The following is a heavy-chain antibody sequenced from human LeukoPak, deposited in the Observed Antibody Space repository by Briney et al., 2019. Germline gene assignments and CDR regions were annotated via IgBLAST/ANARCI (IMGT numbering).Heavy chain of an antibody. J-gene: IGHJ4*02. CDR3: ARDSWGDY. D-gene: IGHD3-16*01. Sequence: GGSLRLSCAASGFTFGSYSMNWVRQAPGKGLEWVSSISSNSIYISYADSVKGRFTISRDNAKNSLYLQMNSLRAEDTAAYYCARDSWGDYWGQGTLVTVSS. CDR2: ISSNSIYI. CDR1: GFTFGSYS. V-gene: IGHV3-21*01.